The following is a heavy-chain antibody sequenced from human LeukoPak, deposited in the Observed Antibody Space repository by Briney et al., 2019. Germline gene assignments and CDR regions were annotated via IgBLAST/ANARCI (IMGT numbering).Heavy chain of an antibody. J-gene: IGHJ4*02. Sequence: ASVKVSCKASGCTFTSYGISWVRQAPGQGLEWMGWISAYNGNTNYAQKLQGRVTMTTDTSTSTAYMELRSLRSDDTAVYYCARGMPPGYCSSTSCYASYYFDYWGQGTLVTVSS. D-gene: IGHD2-2*01. CDR2: ISAYNGNT. CDR3: ARGMPPGYCSSTSCYASYYFDY. V-gene: IGHV1-18*01. CDR1: GCTFTSYG.